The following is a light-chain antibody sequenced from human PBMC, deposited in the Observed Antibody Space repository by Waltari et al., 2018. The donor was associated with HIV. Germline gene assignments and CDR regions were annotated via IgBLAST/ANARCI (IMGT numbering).Light chain of an antibody. CDR3: AAWDDRLSGRL. Sequence: QSVLAQPRSVSGTPGQRVNISCSGRSSNVRNNYVSWYQQVPGVAPKLLIYRNNQRPSGVPDRFSGSKSGTSASLAISGLRTEDEAEYYCAAWDDRLSGRLFGGGTKVTVL. J-gene: IGLJ2*01. V-gene: IGLV1-47*01. CDR2: RNN. CDR1: SSNVRNNY.